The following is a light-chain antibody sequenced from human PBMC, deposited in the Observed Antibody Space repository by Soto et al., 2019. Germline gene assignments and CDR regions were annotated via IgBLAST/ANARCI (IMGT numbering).Light chain of an antibody. CDR1: NIGSER. V-gene: IGLV3-21*02. CDR3: QPWDSSSDRYV. CDR2: DDS. J-gene: IGLJ1*01. Sequence: SYELTQPPSVSVAAGQTARITCGGKNIGSERVHWYQQKPGQAPVLVVYDDSDRPSGIPERFSGSNSGNTATLTISRVEAGDEADYYCQPWDSSSDRYVFGTGTKVTVL.